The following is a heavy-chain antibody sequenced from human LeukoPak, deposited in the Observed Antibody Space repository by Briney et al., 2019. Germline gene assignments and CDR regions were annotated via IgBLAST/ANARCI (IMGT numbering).Heavy chain of an antibody. D-gene: IGHD1-1*01. CDR2: IKSKTDGGTT. J-gene: IGHJ4*02. Sequence: PGGSLRLSCAASGFTFSNAWMSWVRQAPGKGLEWVGRIKSKTDGGTTDYAAPVKGRFTISRDDSKNTLYLQMNSLKTEDTAVYYCTTLTTGTTDVFDYWGQGTLVTVSS. V-gene: IGHV3-15*01. CDR1: GFTFSNAW. CDR3: TTLTTGTTDVFDY.